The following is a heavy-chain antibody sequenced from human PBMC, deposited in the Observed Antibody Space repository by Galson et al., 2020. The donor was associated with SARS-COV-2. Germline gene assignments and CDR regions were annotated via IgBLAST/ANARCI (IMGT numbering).Heavy chain of an antibody. V-gene: IGHV3-21*01. CDR2: ISSSSSYI. CDR3: APQPSYGIAAEY. D-gene: IGHD6-13*01. Sequence: GGSLRLSCAASGFTFSSYSMNWVRQAPGKGLEWVSSISSSSSYIYYADSVKGRFTISRDNAKNSLYLQMNSLRAEDTAVYYCAPQPSYGIAAEYWGQGTLVTVSS. CDR1: GFTFSSYS. J-gene: IGHJ4*02.